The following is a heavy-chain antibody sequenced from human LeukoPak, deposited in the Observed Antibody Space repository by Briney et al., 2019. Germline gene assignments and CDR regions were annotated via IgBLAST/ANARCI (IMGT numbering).Heavy chain of an antibody. D-gene: IGHD3-16*01. J-gene: IGHJ6*03. V-gene: IGHV4-38-2*01. CDR2: IYHSGST. CDR3: AVGATHYYMDV. CDR1: GYSISSGYY. Sequence: PSETLSLTCGVSGYSISSGYYWGWIRQPPGKGLEWIGSIYHSGSTYYNPSLNSRVTISVDTSKNQFSLKLSSVTAADTAVYYCAVGATHYYMDVWGKGTTVTISS.